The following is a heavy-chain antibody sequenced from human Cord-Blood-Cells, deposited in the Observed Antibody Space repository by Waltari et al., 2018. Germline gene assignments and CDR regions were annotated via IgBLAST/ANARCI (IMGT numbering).Heavy chain of an antibody. CDR1: GGSFSGYY. V-gene: IGHV4-34*01. Sequence: TLSLTCAVYGGSFSGYYWSWIRQPPGKGLEWIGEINHSGSTNYNPSLKSRVTISVDTSKNQFSLKLSSVTAADTAVYYCASFHYYYMDVWGKGTTVTVSS. CDR3: ASFHYYYMDV. CDR2: INHSGST. J-gene: IGHJ6*03.